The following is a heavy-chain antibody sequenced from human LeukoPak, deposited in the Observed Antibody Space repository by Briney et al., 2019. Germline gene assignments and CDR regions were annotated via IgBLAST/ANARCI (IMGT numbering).Heavy chain of an antibody. Sequence: SETLSLTCAVYGGSFSGYYWSWIRQPPGKGLEWIGEINHSGSTNYNPSLKSRVTISVDTSKNQFSLKLSSVTAADTAVYYCARRGQGYYGSGSSFRRVNWFDPWGQGTLVTVSS. CDR3: ARRGQGYYGSGSSFRRVNWFDP. CDR1: GGSFSGYY. CDR2: INHSGST. V-gene: IGHV4-34*01. J-gene: IGHJ5*02. D-gene: IGHD3-10*01.